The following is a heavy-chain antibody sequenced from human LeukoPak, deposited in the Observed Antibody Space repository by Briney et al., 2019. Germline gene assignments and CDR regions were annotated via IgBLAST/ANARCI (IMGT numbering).Heavy chain of an antibody. D-gene: IGHD3-3*01. CDR2: IYTSGST. CDR3: ARESITIFGEVIGRYFDY. Sequence: SETLSLTCTVSGGSISSGSYYWSWIRQPAGKGLEWIGRIYTSGSTNYNPSLKSRVTISVDTSKNQFSLKLSSVTAADTAVYYCARESITIFGEVIGRYFDYWGQGTLVTVSS. V-gene: IGHV4-61*02. CDR1: GGSISSGSYY. J-gene: IGHJ4*02.